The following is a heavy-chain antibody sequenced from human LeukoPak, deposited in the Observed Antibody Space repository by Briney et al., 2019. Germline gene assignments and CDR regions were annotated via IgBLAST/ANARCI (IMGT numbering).Heavy chain of an antibody. V-gene: IGHV3-30*18. CDR2: ISYDGSNK. D-gene: IGHD5-18*01. J-gene: IGHJ4*02. Sequence: GGSLRLSCAASGFTFSSYGMHWVRQAPGKGLEWVAVISYDGSNKYYADSVKGRFTISRDNSKNTLYLQMNSLRAEDTAVYYCAKEGEDTAMATGSYYFDYWGQGTLVTVSS. CDR1: GFTFSSYG. CDR3: AKEGEDTAMATGSYYFDY.